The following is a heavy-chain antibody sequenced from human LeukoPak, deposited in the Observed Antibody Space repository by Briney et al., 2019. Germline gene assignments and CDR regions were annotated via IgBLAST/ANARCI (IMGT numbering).Heavy chain of an antibody. CDR3: AKGDYRGSYYYYMDV. CDR2: IWYDGSNK. V-gene: IGHV3-33*06. D-gene: IGHD4-11*01. J-gene: IGHJ6*03. Sequence: GRSLRLSCAASGFTFSSYGMHWVRQAPGKGLEWVAVIWYDGSNKYYADSVKGRFTISRDNSKNTLYLQMNSLRAEDTAMYYCAKGDYRGSYYYYMDVWGKGTTVTVSS. CDR1: GFTFSSYG.